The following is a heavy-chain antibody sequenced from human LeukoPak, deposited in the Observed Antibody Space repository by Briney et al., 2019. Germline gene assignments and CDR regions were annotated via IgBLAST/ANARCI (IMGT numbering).Heavy chain of an antibody. V-gene: IGHV3-33*06. J-gene: IGHJ4*02. D-gene: IGHD6-19*01. Sequence: PGGSLRLSCAASGFSFSENDMHWVRQAPGKGLEWVAVIWFDGKNKYYADSVKGRFTISRDNSGNTLFLEMNSLRVDDSAVYYCAKDRAVAGSDARYYFANWGQRTLVTVS. CDR3: AKDRAVAGSDARYYFAN. CDR2: IWFDGKNK. CDR1: GFSFSEND.